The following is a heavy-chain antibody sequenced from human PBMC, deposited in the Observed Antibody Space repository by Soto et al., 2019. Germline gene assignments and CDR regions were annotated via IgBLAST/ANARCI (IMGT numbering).Heavy chain of an antibody. J-gene: IGHJ3*02. V-gene: IGHV3-72*01. CDR3: TTDGGVPGAFDI. D-gene: IGHD3-16*01. CDR1: GFTLSDHF. CDR2: TRNKAYSYTT. Sequence: PGGSLRLSCAAYGFTLSDHFMDWVRQAPGKGLEWVGRTRNKAYSYTTEYAASVKGRFTISRDDSKNTLYLQMNSLKTEDTAVYYCTTDGGVPGAFDIWGQGTMVTVSS.